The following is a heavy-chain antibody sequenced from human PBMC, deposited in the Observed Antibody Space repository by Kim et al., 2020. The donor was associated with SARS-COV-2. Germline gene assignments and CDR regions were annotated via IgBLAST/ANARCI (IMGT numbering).Heavy chain of an antibody. Sequence: SETLSLTCTVSGGSISSGHYFWGWIRQSPGKGLEWIGSVYHSGSTYYNPSLKSRVTISVDTSKNQFPLKVNSVTAADTAVYYCARTYSTTSRRGYDYWG. D-gene: IGHD2-8*01. CDR1: GGSISSGHYF. CDR3: ARTYSTTSRRGYDY. CDR2: VYHSGST. J-gene: IGHJ4*01. V-gene: IGHV4-39*01.